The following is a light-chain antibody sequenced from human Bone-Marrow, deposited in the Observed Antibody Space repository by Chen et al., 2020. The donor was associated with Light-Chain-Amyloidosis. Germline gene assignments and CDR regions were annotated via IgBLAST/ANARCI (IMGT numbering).Light chain of an antibody. J-gene: IGLJ3*02. CDR2: DVS. V-gene: IGLV2-14*01. CDR1: SSDVGGYNY. Sequence: QSALTQPASVSGSPGQSITISCPGNSSDVGGYNYVSWYQQLPGKAPKLIIYDVSNRPSWVSNRFSGSRSGTTASLTISGLQAEDESDYYCSSYTSSSTRVFGGGTKLTVL. CDR3: SSYTSSSTRV.